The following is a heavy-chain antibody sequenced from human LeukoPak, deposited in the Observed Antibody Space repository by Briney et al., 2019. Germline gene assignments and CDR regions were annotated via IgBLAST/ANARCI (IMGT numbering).Heavy chain of an antibody. D-gene: IGHD5-24*01. CDR2: IYHSGST. J-gene: IGHJ4*02. CDR1: GYSISSNYY. CDR3: ARGGWLRHHLDY. Sequence: PSETLSLTCIVSGYSISSNYYWGWIRQPPGKGLEWIGSIYHSGSTYYNPSLKSRVTISVDTSKNQFSLKLRSVTAADTAVYYCARGGWLRHHLDYWGQGTLVTVSS. V-gene: IGHV4-38-2*02.